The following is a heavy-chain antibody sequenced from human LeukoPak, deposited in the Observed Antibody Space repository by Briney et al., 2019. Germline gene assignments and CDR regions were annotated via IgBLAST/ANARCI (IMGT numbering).Heavy chain of an antibody. CDR2: INPSGGST. J-gene: IGHJ4*02. CDR1: GYTFTSYY. V-gene: IGHV1-46*01. D-gene: IGHD3-10*01. Sequence: ASVKVSCKASGYTFTSYYMHWVRQAPGQGLEWMGIINPSGGSTSYAQKFQGRVTMTRDTSMSTVYMELSSLRSEDTAVYYCAREKYGSGSYYRNDLDYWGQGTLVTVSS. CDR3: AREKYGSGSYYRNDLDY.